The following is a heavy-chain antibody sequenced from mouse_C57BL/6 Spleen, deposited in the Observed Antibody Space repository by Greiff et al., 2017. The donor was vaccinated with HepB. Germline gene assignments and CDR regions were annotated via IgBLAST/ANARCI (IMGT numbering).Heavy chain of an antibody. CDR2: ISSGGSYT. D-gene: IGHD2-3*01. J-gene: IGHJ2*01. Sequence: EVKLVESGGDLVKPGGSLKLSCAASGFTFSSYGMSWVRQTPDKRLEWVATISSGGSYTYYPDSVKGRFTISRDNAKNTLYLQMSSLKSEDTAMYYCARRLYDGSFDYWGQGTTLTVSS. CDR3: ARRLYDGSFDY. V-gene: IGHV5-6*02. CDR1: GFTFSSYG.